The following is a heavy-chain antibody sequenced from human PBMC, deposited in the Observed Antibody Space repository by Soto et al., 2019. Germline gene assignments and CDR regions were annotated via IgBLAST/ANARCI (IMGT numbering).Heavy chain of an antibody. Sequence: ASVKVSCKASGYTFTSYGISWVRQAPGQGLEWMGWISAYNGNTNYAQKLQGRVTMTTDTSTSTAYMELRSLRSDDTAVYYCERDLACTRETGPHPGMEVLGQGTMVTVSS. CDR3: ERDLACTRETGPHPGMEV. J-gene: IGHJ6*01. CDR1: GYTFTSYG. V-gene: IGHV1-18*01. CDR2: ISAYNGNT. D-gene: IGHD2-8*01.